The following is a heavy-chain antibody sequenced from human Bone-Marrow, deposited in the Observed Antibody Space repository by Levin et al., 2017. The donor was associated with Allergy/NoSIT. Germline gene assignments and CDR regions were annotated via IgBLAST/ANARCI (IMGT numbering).Heavy chain of an antibody. V-gene: IGHV4-59*01. CDR3: ARFVWGSYRGFDY. CDR2: IYDTGNT. CDR1: GGSISSDN. J-gene: IGHJ4*02. D-gene: IGHD3-16*02. Sequence: SQTLSLTCTVSGGSISSDNWSWIRQPPGKGLEWIGYIYDTGNTNYNPSLKSRVTLSVDTSKNQFSLKLSSVTPADTAVYYCARFVWGSYRGFDYWGQGPLLTVSS.